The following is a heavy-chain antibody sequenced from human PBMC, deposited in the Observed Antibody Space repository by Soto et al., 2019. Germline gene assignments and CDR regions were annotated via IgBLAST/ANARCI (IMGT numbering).Heavy chain of an antibody. V-gene: IGHV4-34*01. D-gene: IGHD2-8*02. CDR2: INHSGST. Sequence: QVQLQQWGAGLLKPSETLSLTCAVYSGSFSGYYWTWIRQPPGTGLEWIGEINHSGSTNYNPSLKSRVTISVDTSKNQFSLKLTSVTAADTDVYYSARDKITGLFAYWGQGTLVTVSS. CDR1: SGSFSGYY. J-gene: IGHJ4*02. CDR3: ARDKITGLFAY.